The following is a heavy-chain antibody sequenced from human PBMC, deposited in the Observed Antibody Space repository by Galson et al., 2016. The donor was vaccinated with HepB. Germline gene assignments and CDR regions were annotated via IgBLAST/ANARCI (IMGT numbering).Heavy chain of an antibody. J-gene: IGHJ4*02. CDR2: ISDSGGST. CDR1: GFTFTSYA. CDR3: AKDYVDMSTGPGLRRGTYYFDY. D-gene: IGHD5-24*01. V-gene: IGHV3-23*01. Sequence: SLRLSCAASGFTFTSYAMSWVRQAPGKGLEWVSGISDSGGSTYYADSVKGRFTFSRDNSKNTLYQQMNSLRAEDTAVYYCAKDYVDMSTGPGLRRGTYYFDYWGQGTLVTVSS.